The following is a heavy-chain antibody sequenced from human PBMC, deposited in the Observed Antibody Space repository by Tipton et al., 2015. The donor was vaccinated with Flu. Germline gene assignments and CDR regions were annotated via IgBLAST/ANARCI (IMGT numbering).Heavy chain of an antibody. J-gene: IGHJ4*02. CDR1: GFTFSSYG. V-gene: IGHV3-30*18. Sequence: SLRLSCAASGFTFSSYGMHWVRQAPGKGLEWVAVISYDGSNKYYADSVKGRFTISRDNSKNTLYLQMNSLRAEDTAVYYCAKGSHWELLGWGDYWGQGTLVTVSS. CDR3: AKGSHWELLGWGDY. CDR2: ISYDGSNK. D-gene: IGHD1-26*01.